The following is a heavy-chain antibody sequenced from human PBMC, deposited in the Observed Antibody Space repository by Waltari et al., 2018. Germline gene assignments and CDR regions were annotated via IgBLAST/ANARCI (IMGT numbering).Heavy chain of an antibody. V-gene: IGHV3-53*01. D-gene: IGHD6-19*01. CDR2: IPLGTNA. CDR1: GFTVNSNY. CDR3: ARHVSGPTRAAFGV. J-gene: IGHJ3*01. Sequence: EVQLVESGGGLIQPGGSLRLSCVGSGFTVNSNYMSWVRQVPGKGLEWVSNIPLGTNANYAESVRGRFTISRDNSKDTLYLQMNSLRVEDTAVYFCARHVSGPTRAAFGVWGQGTMVTVSP.